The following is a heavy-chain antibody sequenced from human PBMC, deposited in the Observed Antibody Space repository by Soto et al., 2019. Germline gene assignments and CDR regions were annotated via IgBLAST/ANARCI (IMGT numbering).Heavy chain of an antibody. CDR3: ARAPVSRKLFPVFDY. J-gene: IGHJ4*02. CDR1: GYTFTSYG. CDR2: FSANNGHT. V-gene: IGHV1-18*01. Sequence: ASVKVSCKTSGYTFTSYGISWVRQAPGQGLEWMGWFSANNGHTNYAQNLQDRVTLTTDPSTSTAYMELRSLRSDDTAVYYCARAPVSRKLFPVFDYWGPGTLVTVS. D-gene: IGHD1-1*01.